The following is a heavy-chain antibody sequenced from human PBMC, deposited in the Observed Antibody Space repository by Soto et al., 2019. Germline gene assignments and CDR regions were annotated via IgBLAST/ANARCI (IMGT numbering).Heavy chain of an antibody. J-gene: IGHJ5*02. Sequence: PSETLSLTCTFSCGSISSYYWSWIRQPPGKGLEWIGYIYYSGSTNYNPSLKSRVTISVDTSKNQFSLKLSSVTAADTAVYYCARDRGIAAAGTRRGWFDPWGQGTLVTVSS. CDR2: IYYSGST. V-gene: IGHV4-59*01. CDR1: CGSISSYY. CDR3: ARDRGIAAAGTRRGWFDP. D-gene: IGHD6-13*01.